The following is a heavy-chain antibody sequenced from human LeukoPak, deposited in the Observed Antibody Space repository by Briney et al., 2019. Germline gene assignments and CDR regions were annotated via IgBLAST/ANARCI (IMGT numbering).Heavy chain of an antibody. J-gene: IGHJ2*01. V-gene: IGHV3-74*01. Sequence: GGSLRLSCAASGFTFSSYWMHWVRQAPGKGLVWASRINTDGSRTSNSVKGRFTISRDNAKNTLYLQMNSLRAEDTAVYYCARVGSGNWYFDLWGRGTLVTVSS. CDR2: INTDGSRT. CDR3: ARVGSGNWYFDL. CDR1: GFTFSSYW. D-gene: IGHD6-25*01.